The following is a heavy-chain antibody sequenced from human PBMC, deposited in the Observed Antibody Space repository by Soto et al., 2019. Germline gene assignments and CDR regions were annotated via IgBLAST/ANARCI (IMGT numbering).Heavy chain of an antibody. CDR3: ARGQGGYSRYFDY. D-gene: IGHD5-12*01. CDR2: IFPRDSDT. J-gene: IGHJ4*02. Sequence: PRESLKISCQGSGYNFPTYWIGWVRQMPGKGLECMGIIFPRDSDTRYSPSFEGHVTISVDKSINTAYLQWSSLKASDTAIYYCARGQGGYSRYFDYWGRGTQVTVSS. CDR1: GYNFPTYW. V-gene: IGHV5-51*01.